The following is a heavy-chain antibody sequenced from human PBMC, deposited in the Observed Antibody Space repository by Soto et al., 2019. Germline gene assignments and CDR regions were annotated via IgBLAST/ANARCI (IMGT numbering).Heavy chain of an antibody. CDR2: INHSGST. J-gene: IGHJ4*02. CDR3: ARGLSLPRFDY. CDR1: GGSFSGYY. Sequence: SETLSLTCAVYGGSFSGYYWSWIRQPPGKGLEWIGEINHSGSTNYNPSLKSRVTISVDTSKNQFSLKLSSVTAADTAVYYCARGLSLPRFDYWGQGTLVTVSS. V-gene: IGHV4-34*01.